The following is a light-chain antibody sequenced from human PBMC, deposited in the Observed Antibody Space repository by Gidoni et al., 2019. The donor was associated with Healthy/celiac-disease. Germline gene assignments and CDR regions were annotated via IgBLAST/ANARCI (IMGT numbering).Light chain of an antibody. Sequence: SYELTQPLSVSVSPGQTASITCSGAKLGVTYAGWYLQKPGQSPVLVIYQDSKRPSGIPERFSGSNSGNTATLTISGTQAMDEADYYCQAWDSSTVYVVFGGGTKLTVL. CDR2: QDS. CDR1: KLGVTY. CDR3: QAWDSSTVYVV. V-gene: IGLV3-1*01. J-gene: IGLJ2*01.